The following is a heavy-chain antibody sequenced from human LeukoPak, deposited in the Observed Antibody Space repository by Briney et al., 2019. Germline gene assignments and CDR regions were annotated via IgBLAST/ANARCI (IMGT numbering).Heavy chain of an antibody. J-gene: IGHJ5*02. CDR1: GWSFSGYY. CDR2: INHSGST. D-gene: IGHD3-3*01. V-gene: IGHV4-34*01. Sequence: SETLSLTCAVYGWSFSGYYWSWIRQPPGKGLEWIGEINHSGSTNYNPSLKSRVTISVDTSKNQFSLKLSSVTAADTAVYYCARGQYDFWSGYRRNNWFDPWGQGTLVTVSS. CDR3: ARGQYDFWSGYRRNNWFDP.